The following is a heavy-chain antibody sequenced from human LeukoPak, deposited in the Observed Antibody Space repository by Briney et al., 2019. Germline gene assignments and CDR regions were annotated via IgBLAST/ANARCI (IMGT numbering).Heavy chain of an antibody. V-gene: IGHV3-23*01. CDR1: GFTFSGYA. CDR2: ISGSGGST. Sequence: PVGSLRLSCAASGFTFSGYAMSWVRQAPGKGLEWVSDISGSGGSTNYADSVKGRFTISRDNSKNTLYLQMNSLRAEDTAVYYCAKDSFDWLSDTLDIWGQGTMVTVSS. J-gene: IGHJ3*02. CDR3: AKDSFDWLSDTLDI. D-gene: IGHD3-9*01.